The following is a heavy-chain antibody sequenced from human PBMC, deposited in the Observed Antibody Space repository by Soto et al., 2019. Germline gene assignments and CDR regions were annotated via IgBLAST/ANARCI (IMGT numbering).Heavy chain of an antibody. CDR1: GFTVSSNY. CDR2: IYSGGST. CDR3: ARGVEDIVVVPAAD. J-gene: IGHJ4*02. V-gene: IGHV3-53*01. D-gene: IGHD2-2*01. Sequence: GGSLRLSCAASGFTVSSNYMSWVRQAPGKGLEWVSVIYSGGSTYYADSVKGRFTISRDNSKNTLYLQMDSLRAEDTAVYYCARGVEDIVVVPAADWGQGTLVTVSS.